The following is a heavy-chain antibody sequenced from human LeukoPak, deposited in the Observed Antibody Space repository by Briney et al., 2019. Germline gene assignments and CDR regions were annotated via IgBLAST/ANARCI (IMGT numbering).Heavy chain of an antibody. Sequence: ASVTVSCKVSGHTLTALFMHWVRQAPGKGLEWMGGFDPEDGEKVYAQRFQGRVAMTEDRSTDTAYLELRSLRSEDTATYYCETWYGGNYYFDYWGQGTLVTVSS. CDR2: FDPEDGEK. CDR1: GHTLTALF. J-gene: IGHJ4*02. CDR3: ETWYGGNYYFDY. D-gene: IGHD1-26*01. V-gene: IGHV1-24*01.